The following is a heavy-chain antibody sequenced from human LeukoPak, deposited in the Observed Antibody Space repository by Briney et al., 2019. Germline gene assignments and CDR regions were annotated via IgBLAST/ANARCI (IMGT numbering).Heavy chain of an antibody. CDR3: ARGSGSYWDYFDY. V-gene: IGHV3-30*03. J-gene: IGHJ4*02. Sequence: GGSLRLSCAASGFTFSSYSMNWVRQAPGKGLEWVAVISYDGSNKYYADSVKGRFTISRDNSKNTLYLQMNSLRAEDTAVYYCARGSGSYWDYFDYWGQGTLVTVSS. D-gene: IGHD1-26*01. CDR1: GFTFSSYS. CDR2: ISYDGSNK.